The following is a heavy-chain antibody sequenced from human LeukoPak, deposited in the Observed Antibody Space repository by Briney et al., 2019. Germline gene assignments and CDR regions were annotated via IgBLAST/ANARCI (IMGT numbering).Heavy chain of an antibody. CDR3: ARVVGVATGDYFDY. J-gene: IGHJ4*02. Sequence: SETLSLTCTVSGGSISSSSYYWGWIRQPPGKGLEWIGSIYYSGSTYYNPSLKSRVTISVDTSKNQFSLKLSSVTAADTAVYYCARVVGVATGDYFDYWGQGTLVTVSS. CDR1: GGSISSSSYY. V-gene: IGHV4-39*07. D-gene: IGHD2-15*01. CDR2: IYYSGST.